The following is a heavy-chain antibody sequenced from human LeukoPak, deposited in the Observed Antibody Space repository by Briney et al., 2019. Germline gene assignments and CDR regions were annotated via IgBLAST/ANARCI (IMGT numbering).Heavy chain of an antibody. V-gene: IGHV1-46*01. J-gene: IGHJ3*02. Sequence: ASVKVSCKASGYTFTSYGINWVRQAPGQGLEWMGIINPSGGNANYAQKFQGRVIMTRDTSTSTVYMEMSSLRSEDTALYYCARPRGSGSYDAFDIWGQGTMVTVSS. CDR3: ARPRGSGSYDAFDI. D-gene: IGHD3-10*01. CDR2: INPSGGNA. CDR1: GYTFTSYG.